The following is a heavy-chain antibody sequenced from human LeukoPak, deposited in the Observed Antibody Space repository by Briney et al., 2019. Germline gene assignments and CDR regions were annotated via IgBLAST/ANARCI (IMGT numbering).Heavy chain of an antibody. D-gene: IGHD3-10*01. CDR2: IYYSGST. J-gene: IGHJ6*02. CDR1: GGSISSSSYY. Sequence: SETLSLTCTVSGGSISSSSYYWGWIRQPPGKGLEWIGSIYYSGSTYYNPSLKSRVIISVDTSKNQFSLKLSSVTAADTAVYYCARDRYGSGSPLHNGNYYYGMDVWGQGTTVTVSS. V-gene: IGHV4-39*07. CDR3: ARDRYGSGSPLHNGNYYYGMDV.